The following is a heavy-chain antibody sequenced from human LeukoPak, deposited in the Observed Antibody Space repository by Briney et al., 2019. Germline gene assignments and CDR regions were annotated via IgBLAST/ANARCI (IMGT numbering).Heavy chain of an antibody. Sequence: ASQTLSLTCTVSGGSISSGGYYWSWIRQHPGKGLEWIGYIYYSGSTYYNPSLKSRVTISVDTSKNQFSLKLSSVTAADTAVYYCARSGRWELDYWGQGTLVTVSS. CDR3: ARSGRWELDY. V-gene: IGHV4-31*03. CDR2: IYYSGST. CDR1: GGSISSGGYY. D-gene: IGHD5-12*01. J-gene: IGHJ4*02.